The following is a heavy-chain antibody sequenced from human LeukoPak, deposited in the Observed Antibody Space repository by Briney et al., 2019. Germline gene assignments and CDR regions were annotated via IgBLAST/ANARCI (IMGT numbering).Heavy chain of an antibody. CDR3: ARDRGSLGGFDY. Sequence: SETLSLTCTVSGGSISSYYWSWIRQAAGKGLEWIGRTHASGRTDYNPSLRSRVTMSLDTSKNQFSLKMSSVTAADTAVYYCARDRGSLGGFDYWGQGTLVTVSS. CDR2: THASGRT. D-gene: IGHD3-16*01. CDR1: GGSISSYY. V-gene: IGHV4-4*07. J-gene: IGHJ4*02.